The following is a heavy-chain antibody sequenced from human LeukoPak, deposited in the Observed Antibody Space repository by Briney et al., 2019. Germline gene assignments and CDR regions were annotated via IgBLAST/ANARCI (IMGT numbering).Heavy chain of an antibody. CDR1: GYSISSGYY. D-gene: IGHD3-3*01. Sequence: SETLSLTCTVSGYSISSGYYWGWIRQPPGKGLEWIGSIYYSGSTYYNPSLKSRVTISVDTSKNQFSLKLSSVTAADTAVYYCAESYYDFWSGYRFDYWGQGTLVTVSS. J-gene: IGHJ4*02. CDR2: IYYSGST. V-gene: IGHV4-38-2*02. CDR3: AESYYDFWSGYRFDY.